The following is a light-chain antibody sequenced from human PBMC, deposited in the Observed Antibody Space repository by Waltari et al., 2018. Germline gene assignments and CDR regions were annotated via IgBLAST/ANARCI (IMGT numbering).Light chain of an antibody. J-gene: IGKJ5*01. Sequence: ILTILSSSTLTAYVRDSDTIDGRASQSISSWLAWYQQKPGKAPKLLIYKASTLESGVPSRFSGSGSGTEFTLTIRSLQPDDFATYYCQQYNTYSRSITFGQGTRLEIQ. CDR3: QQYNTYSRSIT. CDR1: QSISSW. V-gene: IGKV1-5*03. CDR2: KAS.